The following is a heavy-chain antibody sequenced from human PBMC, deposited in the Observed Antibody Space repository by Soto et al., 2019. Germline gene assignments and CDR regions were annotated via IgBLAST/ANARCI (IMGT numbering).Heavy chain of an antibody. Sequence: ASLKVSCKVSGYTLTELSMHWVRQVPGKGLEWMGGFDPEDGETIYAQKFQGRVTMTEDTSTDTAYMELSSLRSEDTAVYYCATLALTGNWFDPWGQGTLVTVSS. V-gene: IGHV1-24*01. J-gene: IGHJ5*02. CDR1: GYTLTELS. CDR2: FDPEDGET. D-gene: IGHD3-9*01. CDR3: ATLALTGNWFDP.